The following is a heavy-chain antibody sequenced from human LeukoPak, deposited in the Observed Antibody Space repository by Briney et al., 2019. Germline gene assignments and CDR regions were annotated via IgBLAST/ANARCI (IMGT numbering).Heavy chain of an antibody. CDR2: VAHDEKTI. CDR3: AREKESGRTPFDY. D-gene: IGHD2-15*01. V-gene: IGHV3-30*04. CDR1: GFTFTGHS. Sequence: PGGSLRLSCVASGFTFTGHSMHWVRQAPGKGLEWVAVVAHDEKTIFYADSLKGRFTVSRDNSKNTVFLQMNRLTDEDKAVYYCAREKESGRTPFDYWGQGSLVTVSS. J-gene: IGHJ4*02.